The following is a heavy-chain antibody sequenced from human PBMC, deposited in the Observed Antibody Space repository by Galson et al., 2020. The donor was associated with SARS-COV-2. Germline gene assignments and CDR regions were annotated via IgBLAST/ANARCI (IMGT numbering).Heavy chain of an antibody. D-gene: IGHD3-10*01. V-gene: IGHV4-34*12. CDR3: AKRNELVWFVQLLLSNYIYVMDV. CDR1: GASFSGYY. Sequence: SETLSLTCAVYGASFSGYYCTWIRQLPGKGLEWIGEILHSGSPNYNTTLKTQFPMSEDTSKNQFSLNLSAVNAAYTGVYYFAKRNELVWFVQLLLSNYIYVMDVWGRGTTVTVSS. CDR2: ILHSGSP. J-gene: IGHJ6*02.